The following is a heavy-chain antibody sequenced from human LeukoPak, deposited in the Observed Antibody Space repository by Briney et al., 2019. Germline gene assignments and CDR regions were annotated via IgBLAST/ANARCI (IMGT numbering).Heavy chain of an antibody. V-gene: IGHV3-33*01. CDR3: ARDSEQWLADPMFDY. J-gene: IGHJ4*02. D-gene: IGHD6-19*01. Sequence: PGGSLRLSCAASGFTFSSYGMHWVRQAPGKGLEWVAVIWYDGSNKYYADSVKGRFTISRDNSKNTLYLQMNSLRAEDTAVYYCARDSEQWLADPMFDYWGQGTLVTVSS. CDR1: GFTFSSYG. CDR2: IWYDGSNK.